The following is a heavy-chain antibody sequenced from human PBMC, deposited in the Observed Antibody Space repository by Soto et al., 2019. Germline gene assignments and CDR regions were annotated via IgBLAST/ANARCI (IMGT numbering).Heavy chain of an antibody. CDR2: ISGSGGST. CDR1: GFTFSSYA. J-gene: IGHJ4*02. CDR3: AKDVSNYYDSSGGLFDY. D-gene: IGHD3-22*01. Sequence: EVQLLESGGGLVQPGGSLRLSCAASGFTFSSYAMSWVRQAPGKGLEWVSAISGSGGSTYYADSVKGRFTISRDNSKNTLYLQMNSLRAEDTAVYYCAKDVSNYYDSSGGLFDYWGQGTLVTVSS. V-gene: IGHV3-23*01.